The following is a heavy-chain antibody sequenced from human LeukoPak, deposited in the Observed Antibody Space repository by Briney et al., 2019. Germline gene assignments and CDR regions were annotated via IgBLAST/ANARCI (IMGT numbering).Heavy chain of an antibody. CDR3: TRRGGSSSSDWFDP. J-gene: IGHJ5*02. Sequence: SETLSLTCTVSGGSISSYYWSWIRQPPGKGLEWIGYIYYTGTTSYNPSLKSRVTISVDTSKSQFSLKLSSVTAADTALYYCTRRGGSSSSDWFDPWGQGTLVIVSS. CDR1: GGSISSYY. CDR2: IYYTGTT. V-gene: IGHV4-59*01. D-gene: IGHD6-6*01.